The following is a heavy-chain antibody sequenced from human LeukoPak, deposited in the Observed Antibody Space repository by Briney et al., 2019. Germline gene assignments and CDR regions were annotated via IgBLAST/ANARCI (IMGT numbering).Heavy chain of an antibody. CDR2: IIYSGST. D-gene: IGHD6-19*01. CDR3: ARGSRNSGWYYSFDI. J-gene: IGHJ3*02. Sequence: SETLSLTCTVSGGSISSYYWSWIRQPPGEGLEWIGYIIYSGSTNYNPSLKSRVTISVDTSKNQFSLKLSSVTAADTAVYYCARGSRNSGWYYSFDIWGQGTMVTVSS. V-gene: IGHV4-59*01. CDR1: GGSISSYY.